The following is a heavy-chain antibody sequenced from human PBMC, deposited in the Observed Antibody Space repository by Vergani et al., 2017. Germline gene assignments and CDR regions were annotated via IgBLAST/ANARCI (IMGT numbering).Heavy chain of an antibody. V-gene: IGHV3-30*18. CDR2: ISYDGSNK. J-gene: IGHJ4*02. CDR1: GFTFSSYG. CDR3: AKEPADYGFVVEGY. D-gene: IGHD2-15*01. Sequence: QVQLVESGGGVVQPGRSLRLSCAASGFTFSSYGMHWVRQAPGKGLEWVAVISYDGSNKYYADSVKGRFTISRDNSKNTLYLQMNSLRAEDTAVYYCAKEPADYGFVVEGYWGQGTLVTVSS.